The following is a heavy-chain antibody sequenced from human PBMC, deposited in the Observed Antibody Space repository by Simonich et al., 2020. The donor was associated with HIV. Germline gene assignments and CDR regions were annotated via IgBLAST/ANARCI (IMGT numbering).Heavy chain of an antibody. J-gene: IGHJ4*02. D-gene: IGHD5-12*01. CDR1: GGTFSSYV. V-gene: IGHV1-69*13. Sequence: QVQLVQSGAEVKKPGSSVKVSCKASGGTFSSYVINWVRQAPGQGLEWMGGSIPMFATSNYAQKFQGRVTITADESTSTEYMELSSLRSEDTAVYYCARGGYSNPYYFDYWGQGTLVTVSS. CDR2: SIPMFATS. CDR3: ARGGYSNPYYFDY.